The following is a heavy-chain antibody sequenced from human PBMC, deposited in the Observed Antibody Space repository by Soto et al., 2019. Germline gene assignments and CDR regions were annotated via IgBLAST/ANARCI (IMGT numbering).Heavy chain of an antibody. J-gene: IGHJ4*02. D-gene: IGHD7-27*01. CDR3: ASSLLTPFDY. CDR2: INSDGSST. Sequence: EVQLVESGGGLVKPGGSWSLSCAAPGSTFNTYWFHWFRQAPGKGLVWVSRINSDGSSTSYADSVKGRFTISRDNAKNTLYLQMNSLRAEDTAVYYCASSLLTPFDYWGQGTLVTVSS. CDR1: GSTFNTYW. V-gene: IGHV3-74*01.